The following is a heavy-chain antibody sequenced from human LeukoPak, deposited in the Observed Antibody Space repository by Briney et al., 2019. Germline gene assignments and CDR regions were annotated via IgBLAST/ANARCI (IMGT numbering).Heavy chain of an antibody. V-gene: IGHV4-39*07. D-gene: IGHD3-3*01. J-gene: IGHJ4*02. CDR2: IYYSGST. CDR3: ARLTDYYFDY. Sequence: PSETLSLTCTVSGGSISSSSYYWGWIRQPPGKGLEWIGSIYYSGSTNYNPSLKSRVTISVDTSKNQFSLKLSSVTAADTAVYYCARLTDYYFDYWGQGTLVTVSS. CDR1: GGSISSSSYY.